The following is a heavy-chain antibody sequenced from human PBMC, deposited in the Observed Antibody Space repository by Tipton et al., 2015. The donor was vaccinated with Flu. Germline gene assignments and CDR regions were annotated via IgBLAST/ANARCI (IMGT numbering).Heavy chain of an antibody. D-gene: IGHD3-22*01. J-gene: IGHJ6*02. CDR1: GFIFSNYA. V-gene: IGHV3-23*01. CDR2: ISDSGFNT. CDR3: AIGPSGNSPINYHNDMDV. Sequence: SLRLSCAASGFIFSNYAMTWVRQTPGKGFEWVSTISDSGFNTYYTDSLRGRFTISRDSSKNTVYLQMNSLRAGDTAVYYCAIGPSGNSPINYHNDMDVWGQGTTVTVSS.